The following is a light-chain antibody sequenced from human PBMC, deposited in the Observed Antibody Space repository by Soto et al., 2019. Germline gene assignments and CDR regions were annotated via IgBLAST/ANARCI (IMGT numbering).Light chain of an antibody. Sequence: QSALTQPRSVSGSPGQSVTISCTGTSSDVGGYNYVSWYQQHPGKAPKLMIYDVSKRPSGVPDRFSGSKSGNTASLTISGLLAEDEGDYYCCSYAGSYTWVFGGGTKLTVL. CDR3: CSYAGSYTWV. CDR1: SSDVGGYNY. J-gene: IGLJ3*02. CDR2: DVS. V-gene: IGLV2-11*01.